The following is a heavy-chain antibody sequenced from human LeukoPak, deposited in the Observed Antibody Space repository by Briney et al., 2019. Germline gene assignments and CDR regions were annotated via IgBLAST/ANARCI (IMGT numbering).Heavy chain of an antibody. CDR1: GYTFTGYY. CDR2: INPNSGGT. Sequence: ASVKVSCKASGYTFTGYYMHWVRQAPGQGLEWMGWINPNSGGTNYAQKFQGRVTMTRDTSISTAYMELSRLRSDDTAVYYCAKTEGPTDSSGYSLNWGQGTLVTVSS. D-gene: IGHD3-22*01. V-gene: IGHV1-2*02. J-gene: IGHJ4*02. CDR3: AKTEGPTDSSGYSLN.